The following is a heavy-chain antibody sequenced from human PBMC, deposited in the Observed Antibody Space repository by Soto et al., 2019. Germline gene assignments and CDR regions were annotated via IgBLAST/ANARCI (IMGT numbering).Heavy chain of an antibody. J-gene: IGHJ4*02. CDR1: GFTFSSYA. Sequence: GGSLRLSCAASGFTFSSYAMSWVRQAPGEGLEWVSAISGSGGSTYYADSVKGRFTISRDNSKNTLYLQMNSLRAEDTAVYYCAKVHDILTGPTDYWGQGTLVTVSS. CDR2: ISGSGGST. D-gene: IGHD3-9*01. V-gene: IGHV3-23*01. CDR3: AKVHDILTGPTDY.